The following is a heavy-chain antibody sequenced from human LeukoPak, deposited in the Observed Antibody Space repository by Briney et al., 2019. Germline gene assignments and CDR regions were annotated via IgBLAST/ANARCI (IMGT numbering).Heavy chain of an antibody. CDR2: IYPGDSDT. V-gene: IGHV5-51*01. Sequence: GESLKISCKGSGYSFTSYWIGWVRQMPGKGLEWMGIIYPGDSDTRYSPSFQGQVTISADKSISTAYMEMTSLTSDDTAVYYCARGYGDYVGITNYWGQGTLVIVSS. CDR3: ARGYGDYVGITNY. D-gene: IGHD4-17*01. J-gene: IGHJ4*02. CDR1: GYSFTSYW.